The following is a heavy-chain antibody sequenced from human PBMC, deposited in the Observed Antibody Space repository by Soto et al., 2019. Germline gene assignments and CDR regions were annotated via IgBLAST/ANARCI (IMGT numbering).Heavy chain of an antibody. CDR1: GGSISSSSYY. CDR2: IYYSGST. CDR3: ARGKVYSGWYYFDY. Sequence: PSETLSLTCTVSGGSISSSSYYWGWIRQPPGKGLEWIGSIYYSGSTYYNPSLKSRVTISVDTSKNQFSLKLSSVTTAGTAVYYCARGKVYSGWYYFDYWGQGTLVTVSS. V-gene: IGHV4-39*01. D-gene: IGHD6-19*01. J-gene: IGHJ4*02.